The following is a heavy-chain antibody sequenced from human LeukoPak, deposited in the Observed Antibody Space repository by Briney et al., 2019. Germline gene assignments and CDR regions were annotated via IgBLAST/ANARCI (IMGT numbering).Heavy chain of an antibody. V-gene: IGHV4-59*02. CDR3: ARGRGDYRFDY. J-gene: IGHJ4*02. CDR2: VYYSGDS. CDR1: GFTVSSNY. D-gene: IGHD4-17*01. Sequence: GSLRLSCAASGFTVSSNYMSWVRQAPGKGLEWIGNVYYSGDSYYNPSLKSRVTISVDTSKNQFSLKLSSVTAADTAVYYCARGRGDYRFDYWGQGTLVTVSS.